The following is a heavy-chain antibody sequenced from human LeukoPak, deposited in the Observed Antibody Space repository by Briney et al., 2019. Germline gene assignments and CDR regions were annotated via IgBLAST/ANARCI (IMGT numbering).Heavy chain of an antibody. D-gene: IGHD3-22*01. CDR3: ARDRDRLDY. V-gene: IGHV4-61*01. CDR1: GASVSSGSYH. J-gene: IGHJ4*02. Sequence: SETLSLTCTVSGASVSSGSYHWSWIRQPPGKGLEWIGYMYYSGTSNYNPSLESRVTISVDTSKNQFSLKLSSLTAADTAVYYCARDRDRLDYWGQGTLVTVSS. CDR2: MYYSGTS.